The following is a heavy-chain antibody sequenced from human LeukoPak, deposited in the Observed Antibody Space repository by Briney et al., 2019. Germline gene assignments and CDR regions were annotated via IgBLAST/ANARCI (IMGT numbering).Heavy chain of an antibody. J-gene: IGHJ4*02. D-gene: IGHD3-22*01. Sequence: SETLSLTCTXSXXXITXXXWSWIXXXXXXXXXXXXXXXXXGSINYNPSLKSRVTISLDTSKNQFSLKLTSVTAADTAVYYCARQREDFYYDSSGYYYFDSWGQGTLVTVSS. CDR1: XXXITXXX. V-gene: IGHV4-59*08. CDR3: ARQREDFYYDSSGYYYFDS. CDR2: XXXXGSI.